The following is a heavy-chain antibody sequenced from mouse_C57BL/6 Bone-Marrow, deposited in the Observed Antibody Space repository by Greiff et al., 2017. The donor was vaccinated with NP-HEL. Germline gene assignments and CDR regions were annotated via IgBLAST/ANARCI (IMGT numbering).Heavy chain of an antibody. CDR3: ASDGYYSYYFDY. CDR2: IHPNSGST. CDR1: GYTFTSYW. Sequence: QVQLQQPGAELVKPGASVKLSCKASGYTFTSYWMHWVKQRPGQGLEWIGMIHPNSGSTNYNEKFKSKATLTVDKSSSTAYMQLSSLTSEDSAVYYCASDGYYSYYFDYWGQGTTLIVSS. V-gene: IGHV1-64*01. D-gene: IGHD2-3*01. J-gene: IGHJ2*01.